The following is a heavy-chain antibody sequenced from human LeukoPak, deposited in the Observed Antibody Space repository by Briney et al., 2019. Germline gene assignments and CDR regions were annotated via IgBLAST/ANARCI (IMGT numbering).Heavy chain of an antibody. V-gene: IGHV3-21*01. CDR3: ARDLRYCSGGSCMGHYYYYGMDV. CDR1: GFTFSSYS. D-gene: IGHD2-15*01. CDR2: ISSSSSYI. J-gene: IGHJ6*04. Sequence: GGSLRLSYAASGFTFSSYSMNWVRQAPGKGLEWVSSISSSSSYIYYADSVKGRFTISRDNAKNSLYLQMNSLRAEDTAVYYCARDLRYCSGGSCMGHYYYYGMDVWGKGTTVTVSS.